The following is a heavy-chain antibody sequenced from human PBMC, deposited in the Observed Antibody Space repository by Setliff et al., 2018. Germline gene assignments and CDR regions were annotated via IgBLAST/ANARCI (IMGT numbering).Heavy chain of an antibody. CDR1: GYNFLDYW. CDR3: ARRRRFDSGGPRSPWYFDL. D-gene: IGHD3-22*01. Sequence: LGESLTLSCKASGYNFLDYWIGWVRQMPGKGLEWMGIIYPDDSDTRYSPSVQGPFTISADKSISTAYLQWSSLKASDTAFYYCARRRRFDSGGPRSPWYFDLWGRGTLVTVSS. CDR2: IYPDDSDT. V-gene: IGHV5-51*01. J-gene: IGHJ2*01.